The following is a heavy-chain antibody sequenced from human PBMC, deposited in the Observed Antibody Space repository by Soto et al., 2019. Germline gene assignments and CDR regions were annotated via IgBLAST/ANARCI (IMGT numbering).Heavy chain of an antibody. J-gene: IGHJ3*01. CDR2: ISWNSGII. D-gene: IGHD1-26*01. CDR1: GFTFDDYA. Sequence: EMQLVESGGGLVQPGRSLRLSCAASGFTFDDYAMHWVRQPPGKGLEWVAGISWNSGIIQYADSVKGRFTISRDSAKNSLFLQMNSLKPGDTALYHCTKDSEWGGSHLNHAFDVWGQGTMVSVS. V-gene: IGHV3-9*01. CDR3: TKDSEWGGSHLNHAFDV.